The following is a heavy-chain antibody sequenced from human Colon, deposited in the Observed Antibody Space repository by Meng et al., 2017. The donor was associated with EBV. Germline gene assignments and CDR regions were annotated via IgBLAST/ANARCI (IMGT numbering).Heavy chain of an antibody. CDR3: ARRPTGIDY. J-gene: IGHJ4*02. CDR1: GGSLSGAY. V-gene: IGHV4-34*12. CDR2: IIHGGSP. Sequence: VHCRQWGAWLLMPSEPLSRTCAVNGGSLSGAYWNWIRQPPGKGLEWIGEIIHGGSPSYNPSLKSRVTISIDTSKNQLSLMLSSVTAADTAVYYCARRPTGIDYWGQGTLVTVSS. D-gene: IGHD2-8*02.